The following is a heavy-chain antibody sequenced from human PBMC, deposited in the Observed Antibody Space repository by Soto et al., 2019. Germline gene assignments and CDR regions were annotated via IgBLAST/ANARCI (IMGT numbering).Heavy chain of an antibody. J-gene: IGHJ6*02. CDR3: ARGNSTDCSNGLCPLFYNHDMDV. V-gene: IGHV1-2*04. CDR1: GDSFTDYH. Sequence: ASVKASCKASGDSFTDYHINWVRQAPGQGLEWLGRINPKSGGTSTAQQFQGWVNVTTATSISTASMELTSLTSDDTAIYYCARGNSTDCSNGLCPLFYNHDMDVLG. CDR2: INPKSGGT. D-gene: IGHD2-8*01.